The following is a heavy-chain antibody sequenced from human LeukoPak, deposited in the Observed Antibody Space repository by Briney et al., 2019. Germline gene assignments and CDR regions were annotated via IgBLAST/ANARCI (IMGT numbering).Heavy chain of an antibody. V-gene: IGHV1-69*13. CDR1: GGTFSSYA. CDR2: IIPIFGTA. CDR3: ARDSITMVRGVIYYNWFDP. D-gene: IGHD3-10*01. J-gene: IGHJ5*02. Sequence: ASVKVSCKASGGTFSSYAISWVRQAPAQGLEWMGGIIPIFGTANYAQKFQGRVTITADESTSTAYMELSSLRSEDTAVYYCARDSITMVRGVIYYNWFDPWGQGTLVTVSS.